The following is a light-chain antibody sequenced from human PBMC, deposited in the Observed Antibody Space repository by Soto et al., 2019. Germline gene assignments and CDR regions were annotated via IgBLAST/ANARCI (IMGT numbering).Light chain of an antibody. CDR2: DVN. V-gene: IGLV2-11*01. CDR1: SSDFGGYNY. CDR3: CSYAVTDVL. J-gene: IGLJ2*01. Sequence: QSALTQPRSESGSPGQSVTISCTGTSSDFGGYNYVSWYQQHPGKAPKLMIYDVNKRPSGVPDRFSGSKSGNTASLTISGLQAEDEADYYCCSYAVTDVLFGGGTKLTVL.